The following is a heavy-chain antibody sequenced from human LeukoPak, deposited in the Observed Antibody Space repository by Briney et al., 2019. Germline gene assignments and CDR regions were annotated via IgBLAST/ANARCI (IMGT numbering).Heavy chain of an antibody. V-gene: IGHV3-9*01. D-gene: IGHD5-24*01. CDR2: ISWNSGSI. J-gene: IGHJ4*02. Sequence: GGSLRLSCAASGFTFDDYAMHWVRQAPGKGLEWVSGISWNSGSIGYADSVKGRFTISRDNAKNSLYLQMNSLRAEDTALYYCAKDMGDGYNYLLDYWGQGTLVTVSS. CDR3: AKDMGDGYNYLLDY. CDR1: GFTFDDYA.